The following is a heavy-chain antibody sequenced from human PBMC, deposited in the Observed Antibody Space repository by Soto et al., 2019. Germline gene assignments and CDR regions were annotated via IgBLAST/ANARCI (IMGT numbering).Heavy chain of an antibody. CDR1: GGSISSYY. V-gene: IGHV4-59*01. CDR2: IYYSGST. D-gene: IGHD6-13*01. CDR3: ARDGSSWSYFDY. Sequence: KTSETLSLTCTVSGGSISSYYWSWIRQPPGKGLEWIGYIYYSGSTNYNPSLKSRVTISVDTSKNQFSLKLSSVTAADTAVYYCARDGSSWSYFDYWGQGTLVTVSS. J-gene: IGHJ4*02.